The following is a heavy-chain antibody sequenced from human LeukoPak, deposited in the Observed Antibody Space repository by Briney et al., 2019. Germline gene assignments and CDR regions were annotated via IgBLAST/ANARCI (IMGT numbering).Heavy chain of an antibody. D-gene: IGHD3-9*01. CDR3: ARRLRYGTFDY. Sequence: PSETLSLTCTVSGGSISSSSYYWGWIRQPPGKGLEWIGSIYYSASTYYNPSLKSRVTISVDTSKNQFSLKLSSVTAADTAVYYCARRLRYGTFDYWGQGTLVTVSS. J-gene: IGHJ4*02. CDR1: GGSISSSSYY. CDR2: IYYSAST. V-gene: IGHV4-39*07.